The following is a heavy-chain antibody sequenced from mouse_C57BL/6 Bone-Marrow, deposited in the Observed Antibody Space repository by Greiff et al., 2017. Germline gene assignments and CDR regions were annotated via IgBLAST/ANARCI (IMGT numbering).Heavy chain of an antibody. V-gene: IGHV1-82*01. CDR1: GYAFSSSW. J-gene: IGHJ2*01. CDR2: LYPGDGDT. D-gene: IGHD1-1*01. Sequence: VQLQQSGPELVKPGASVKISCKASGYAFSSSWMNWVKQRPGKGLEWIGRLYPGDGDTNYNGKFKGKATLTADKSSSTAYMQLSSLTSEDSAVYFCATFYGRHYFDYWGQGTTLTVSS. CDR3: ATFYGRHYFDY.